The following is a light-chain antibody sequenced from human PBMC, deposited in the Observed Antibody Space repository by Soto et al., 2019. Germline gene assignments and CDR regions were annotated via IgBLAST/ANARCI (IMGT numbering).Light chain of an antibody. CDR1: QSVSSNY. CDR3: QHYGSSPPNT. J-gene: IGKJ2*01. CDR2: GAS. V-gene: IGKV3-20*01. Sequence: EIVLTQSPGTLSLSPGGRATLSCRATQSVSSNYLAWYQQTPGQAPRLLIYGASIRATGIPDRFSGSGSGTDFTPTISRLEPEDFAVYYCQHYGSSPPNTFGQGTKLEIK.